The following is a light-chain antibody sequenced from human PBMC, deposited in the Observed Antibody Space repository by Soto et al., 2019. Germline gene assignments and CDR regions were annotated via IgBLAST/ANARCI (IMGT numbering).Light chain of an antibody. CDR3: QQYNIWPLWT. Sequence: EIVLPQYPDTLSVSPGDRATLSCRARESVTSSLAWYQQKPGQPPRLLIYAASTRATDVPARCSGGGPETESTLTISSLLSEDFAVYYCQQYNIWPLWTFGQGTTVDIK. CDR1: ESVTSS. CDR2: AAS. V-gene: IGKV3-15*01. J-gene: IGKJ1*01.